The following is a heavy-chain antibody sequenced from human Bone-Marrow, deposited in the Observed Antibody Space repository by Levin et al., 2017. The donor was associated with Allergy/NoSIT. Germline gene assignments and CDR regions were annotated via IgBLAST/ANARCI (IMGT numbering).Heavy chain of an antibody. D-gene: IGHD3-3*01. J-gene: IGHJ4*02. CDR2: MSKDGRDE. CDR1: GFTFSDYT. V-gene: IGHV3-30*04. CDR3: ARQSRQEASGLDS. Sequence: GGSLRLSCAASGFTFSDYTVHWVRQTPGKGLQWVAVMSKDGRDEYYADSVKGRFTISRENSKSTLYLQLDSLRTEDTALYYCARQSRQEASGLDSWGQGTLVTVSS.